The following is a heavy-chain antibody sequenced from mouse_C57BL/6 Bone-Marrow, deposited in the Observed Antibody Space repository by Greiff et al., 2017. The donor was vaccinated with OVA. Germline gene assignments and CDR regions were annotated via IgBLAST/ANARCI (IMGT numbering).Heavy chain of an antibody. CDR1: GFSLTSYG. D-gene: IGHD1-1*01. CDR3: AKKDYYGSSPWGYFDV. CDR2: IWSGGST. V-gene: IGHV2-4*01. Sequence: VQRVESGPGLVQPSQSLSITCTVSGFSLTSYGVHWVRQPPGKGLEWLGVIWSGGSTDYNAAFISRLSISKDNSKSQVFFKMNSLQADDTAIYYCAKKDYYGSSPWGYFDVWGTGTTVTVSS. J-gene: IGHJ1*03.